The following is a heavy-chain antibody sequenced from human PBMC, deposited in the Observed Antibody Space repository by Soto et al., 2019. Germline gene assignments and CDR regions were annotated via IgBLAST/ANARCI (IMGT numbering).Heavy chain of an antibody. Sequence: QVQLQESGPGLVKPSETLSLTCTVSGGSVSSGSDYWIWILQPPGKGLEWIGYIYYSGSTNYNPSLKSRVTVSVDTSKNQFSLKLSSVIAADTAVYYCARYRVVVPVYYYYGMDVWGQGTTVTVSS. J-gene: IGHJ6*02. D-gene: IGHD2-2*01. CDR1: GGSVSSGSDY. CDR2: IYYSGST. CDR3: ARYRVVVPVYYYYGMDV. V-gene: IGHV4-61*01.